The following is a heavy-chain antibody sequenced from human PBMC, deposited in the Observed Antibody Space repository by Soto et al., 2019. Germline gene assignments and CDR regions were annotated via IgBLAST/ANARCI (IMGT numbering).Heavy chain of an antibody. CDR2: ISGNGGDI. CDR1: GFTFRNYA. D-gene: IGHD2-2*01. J-gene: IGHJ6*02. CDR3: AKRGDIVEVSRTFVGYGMDV. Sequence: EVQLLESGGALVQPGGSLRLSCAASGFTFRNYAMSWVHQAPGKGLEWVSRISGNGGDINYADSVKGRFTISRDNSKNTLYLQMNSLRAEDTAVYYCAKRGDIVEVSRTFVGYGMDVWGQGTTVTVSS. V-gene: IGHV3-23*01.